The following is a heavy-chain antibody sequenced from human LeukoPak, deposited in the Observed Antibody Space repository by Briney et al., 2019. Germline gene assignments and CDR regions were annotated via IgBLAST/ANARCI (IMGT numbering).Heavy chain of an antibody. CDR1: GGSISSSSYY. Sequence: SETLSLTCTVSGGSISSSSYYWGWIRQPPGKGLEWIGSIYYSGSTYYNPSLKSRVTISVDTSKNQFSLKLSSATAADTAVYYCARGLAYYCDNSAYALDVWGQGTMVTVSS. V-gene: IGHV4-39*07. D-gene: IGHD3-22*01. CDR3: ARGLAYYCDNSAYALDV. CDR2: IYYSGST. J-gene: IGHJ3*01.